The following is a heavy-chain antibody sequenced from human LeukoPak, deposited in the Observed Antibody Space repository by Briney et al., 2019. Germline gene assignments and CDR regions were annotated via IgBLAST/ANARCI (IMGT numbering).Heavy chain of an antibody. D-gene: IGHD2-2*01. CDR2: ISSRGDTI. CDR1: GFILNYFS. CDR3: ARVPGFCSSSSCYGSVHMDV. V-gene: IGHV3-48*01. Sequence: GGSLRLSCEASGFILNYFSLNWVRLSPGKGLEWVSFISSRGDTIYDADSVKGRFTISRDTANNSVFLQMNSLRAEDTAVYYCARVPGFCSSSSCYGSVHMDVWGRGTTVTVS. J-gene: IGHJ6*03.